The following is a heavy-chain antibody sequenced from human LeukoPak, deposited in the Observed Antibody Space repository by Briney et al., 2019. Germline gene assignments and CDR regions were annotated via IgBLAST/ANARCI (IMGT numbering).Heavy chain of an antibody. V-gene: IGHV3-21*01. Sequence: GGSLRLSCAASGFTFSSYSMKWVRQAPGKGLEWVSSISSSSSYIYYADSVKGRFTISRDNAKNSLDLQMNSLRAEDTAVYYCARGNYQVGGYFDYWGQGTLVTVSS. CDR3: ARGNYQVGGYFDY. D-gene: IGHD3-16*01. CDR1: GFTFSSYS. J-gene: IGHJ4*02. CDR2: ISSSSSYI.